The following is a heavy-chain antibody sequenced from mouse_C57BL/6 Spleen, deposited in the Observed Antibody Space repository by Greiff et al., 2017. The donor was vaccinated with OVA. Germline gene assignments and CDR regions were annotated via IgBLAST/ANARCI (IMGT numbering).Heavy chain of an antibody. CDR2: INPNNGGT. J-gene: IGHJ2*01. Sequence: VQLQQSGPELVKPGASVKISCKASGYTFTDYYMNWVKQSHGKSLEWIGDINPNNGGTSYNQKFKGKATLTVDKSSSTAYMELRSLTSEDSAVYYCARCDGYSYFDYWGQGTTLTVSS. CDR1: GYTFTDYY. D-gene: IGHD2-3*01. V-gene: IGHV1-26*01. CDR3: ARCDGYSYFDY.